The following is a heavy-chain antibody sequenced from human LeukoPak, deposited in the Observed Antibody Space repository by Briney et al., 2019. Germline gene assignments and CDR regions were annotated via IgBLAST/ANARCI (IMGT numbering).Heavy chain of an antibody. CDR1: GGSISSSNW. V-gene: IGHV4-4*02. CDR2: SYHSGST. D-gene: IGHD1-14*01. J-gene: IGHJ4*02. CDR3: AREYRKHFDY. Sequence: SETLSLTCAVSGGSISSSNWWSWVRPPPGKGLEWMGESYHSGSTNYNPSLKSRVTISVDKSKNQFYLKLSSVTAADTAVYYCAREYRKHFDYWGQGTLVTVSS.